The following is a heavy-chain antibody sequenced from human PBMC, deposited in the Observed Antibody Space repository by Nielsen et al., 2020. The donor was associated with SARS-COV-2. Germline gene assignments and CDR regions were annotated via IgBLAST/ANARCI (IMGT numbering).Heavy chain of an antibody. D-gene: IGHD5-12*01. J-gene: IGHJ2*01. CDR2: IKQDGSEK. Sequence: GESLKISCAASGFTFSSYWMSWVRQAPGKGLEWVANIKQDGSEKYYADSVKGRFTISRDNAKNSLYLQMNSLRAEDTALYYCAKAGYSGYVWKRGWYFDLWGRGTLVTVSS. V-gene: IGHV3-7*03. CDR1: GFTFSSYW. CDR3: AKAGYSGYVWKRGWYFDL.